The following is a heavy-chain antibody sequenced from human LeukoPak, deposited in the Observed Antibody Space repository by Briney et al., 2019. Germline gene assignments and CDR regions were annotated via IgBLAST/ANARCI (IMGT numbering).Heavy chain of an antibody. CDR3: ARERLNMITFGGVIPR. Sequence: SETLSLTCTVSGGSISSYYWSWIRQPPGKGLEWIGYIYYSGSTNYNPSLKSRVTISVDTSKNQFSLKLSSVTAADTAVYYCARERLNMITFGGVIPRWGQGTLVTVSS. V-gene: IGHV4-59*01. D-gene: IGHD3-16*02. CDR1: GGSISSYY. CDR2: IYYSGST. J-gene: IGHJ4*02.